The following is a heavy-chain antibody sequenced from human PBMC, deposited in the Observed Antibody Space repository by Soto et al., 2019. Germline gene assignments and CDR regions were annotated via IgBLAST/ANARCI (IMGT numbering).Heavy chain of an antibody. CDR2: INSDGSST. J-gene: IGHJ6*03. CDR1: GFTFSSYW. V-gene: IGHV3-74*01. CDR3: ARDPNSSYYYYMDV. Sequence: GESLKISCAASGFTFSSYWMHWVRQAPGKGLVWVSRINSDGSSTSYADSVKGRFTISRDNAKNTLYLQMNSLRAEDTAVYYCARDPNSSYYYYMDVWGKGTTVTVSS.